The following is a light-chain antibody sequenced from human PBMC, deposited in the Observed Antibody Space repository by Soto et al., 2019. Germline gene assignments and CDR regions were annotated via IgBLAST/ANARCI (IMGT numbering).Light chain of an antibody. V-gene: IGLV2-14*01. J-gene: IGLJ3*02. CDR3: SSFTGSTTWV. Sequence: QSVLTQPASVSGSPGQSITISCTGSNSDVGAYDYVSWYQHHPGKAPRLLIYDVNKRPSGLSNRFSGSKSGNTASLTISGLLIEDEADYYCSSFTGSTTWVFGGGTKLTVL. CDR2: DVN. CDR1: NSDVGAYDY.